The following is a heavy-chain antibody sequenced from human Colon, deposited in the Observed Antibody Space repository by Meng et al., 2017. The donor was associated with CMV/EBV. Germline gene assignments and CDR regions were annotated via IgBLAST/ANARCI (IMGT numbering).Heavy chain of an antibody. D-gene: IGHD2-2*01. CDR2: ISAYNGNT. CDR3: ARELGYCSSTSCPGRFDP. J-gene: IGHJ5*02. Sequence: YTFTSDGISWVRQAPGQGLEWMGWISAYNGNTNYAQKLQGRVTMTTDTSTSTAYMELRSLRSDDTAVYYCARELGYCSSTSCPGRFDPWGQGTLVTVSS. CDR1: YTFTSDG. V-gene: IGHV1-18*01.